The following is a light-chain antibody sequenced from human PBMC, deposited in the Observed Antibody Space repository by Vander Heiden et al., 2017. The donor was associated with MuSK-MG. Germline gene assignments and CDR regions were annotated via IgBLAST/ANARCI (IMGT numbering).Light chain of an antibody. CDR1: QSVDSK. CDR3: QQYHHWPPLT. CDR2: GAS. J-gene: IGKJ4*01. V-gene: IGKV3-15*01. Sequence: EIVMTQSLATLSVSPGETASLSCRTSQSVDSKLAWYQKRPGQAPRLLIYGASTRATGIPAKFSGSGYGTEFTLTISSRQPEDSAVYYCQQYHHWPPLTFGGGTKVEI.